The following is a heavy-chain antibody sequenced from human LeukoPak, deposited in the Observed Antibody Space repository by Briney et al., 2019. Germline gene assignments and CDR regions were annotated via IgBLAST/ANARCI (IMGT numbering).Heavy chain of an antibody. Sequence: ASVKVSCKASGYTFSDYDVNRVRQAPGQGLEWMGWMNPTSGDTGYAQKFQGRVTTTRSMSRNTAYMELSRLRSEDTAVYFCARVVMKAFYYYYMDVWGKGTTIIISS. J-gene: IGHJ6*03. CDR3: ARVVMKAFYYYYMDV. D-gene: IGHD2-21*01. CDR1: GYTFSDYD. V-gene: IGHV1-8*01. CDR2: MNPTSGDT.